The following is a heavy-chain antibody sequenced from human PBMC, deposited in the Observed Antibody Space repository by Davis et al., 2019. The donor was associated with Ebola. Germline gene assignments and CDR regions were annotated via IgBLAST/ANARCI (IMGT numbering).Heavy chain of an antibody. Sequence: MPSETLSLTCSLYGASFSGYYWAWIRQTPGKGLEWIGEIHHTGSVRFNSSLETRITISLDTSKNQISLRLTSLTAADAAVYYCARGLHRDYAFDLWGQGAMVTVSS. D-gene: IGHD4-17*01. CDR2: IHHTGSV. V-gene: IGHV4-34*01. CDR3: ARGLHRDYAFDL. CDR1: GASFSGYY. J-gene: IGHJ4*02.